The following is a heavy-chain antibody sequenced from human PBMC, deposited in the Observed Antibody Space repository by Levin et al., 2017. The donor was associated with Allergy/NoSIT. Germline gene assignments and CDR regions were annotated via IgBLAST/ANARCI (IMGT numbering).Heavy chain of an antibody. CDR1: GFIFSSYW. D-gene: IGHD3-10*01. CDR2: IKQDGSEK. Sequence: GESLKISCAASGFIFSSYWMSWVRQAPGKGLEWVANIKQDGSEKYYVDSVKGRFTISRDNAKNSLYLQMNSLRAEDTAVYYCARDYYGSGSYPFYFDYWGQGTLVTVSS. V-gene: IGHV3-7*04. J-gene: IGHJ4*02. CDR3: ARDYYGSGSYPFYFDY.